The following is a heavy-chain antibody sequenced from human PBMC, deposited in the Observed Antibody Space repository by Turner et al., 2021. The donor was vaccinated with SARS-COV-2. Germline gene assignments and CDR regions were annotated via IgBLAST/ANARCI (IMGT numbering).Heavy chain of an antibody. D-gene: IGHD4-17*01. CDR2: IYSGGST. J-gene: IGHJ4*02. CDR3: ARDYDDYYFDY. V-gene: IGHV3-53*01. Sequence: EVQRVDSVGGLILPGGSLRSSCPAVGFTVRSNYMTWVRQAPGKGLVWVSVIYSGGSTYYTDSVKGRFTISRDNSKNTLYLQMNSLRAEDTAVYYCARDYDDYYFDYWGQGTLVTVSS. CDR1: GFTVRSNY.